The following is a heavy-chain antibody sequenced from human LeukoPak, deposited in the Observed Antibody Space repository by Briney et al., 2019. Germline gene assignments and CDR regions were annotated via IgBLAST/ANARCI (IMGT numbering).Heavy chain of an antibody. CDR2: IKEDRSEK. D-gene: IGHD3-22*01. CDR1: GFTFSSYW. CDR3: ARDETYIYYSGSSGYYFDD. Sequence: GGSLRLSCAASGFTFSSYWMSWVRQAPGKGLEWVADIKEDRSEKYYVDSVKGRFTISRDNAKNSLYLQMNSLRAEDTAVYYCARDETYIYYSGSSGYYFDDWGQGTLVTVSS. V-gene: IGHV3-7*01. J-gene: IGHJ4*02.